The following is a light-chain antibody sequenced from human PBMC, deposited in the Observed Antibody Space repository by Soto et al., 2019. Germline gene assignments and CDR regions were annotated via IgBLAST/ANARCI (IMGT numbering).Light chain of an antibody. Sequence: QSVLTQPPSASGSPGQSVTISCTGSSSDVGGYNYVSWYQQHPGKAPKLMIYEVSKRPSGVPDRLSGSKSGNTASLTVSGLQAEDEADYYCRSYGGSNTLVFGGGTKLTVL. CDR2: EVS. CDR1: SSDVGGYNY. J-gene: IGLJ2*01. CDR3: RSYGGSNTLV. V-gene: IGLV2-8*01.